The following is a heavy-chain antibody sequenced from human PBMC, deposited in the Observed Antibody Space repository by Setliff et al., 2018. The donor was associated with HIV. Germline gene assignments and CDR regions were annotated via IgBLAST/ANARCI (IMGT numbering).Heavy chain of an antibody. CDR1: GFTFSYYT. CDR2: ISSTSTTI. V-gene: IGHV3-48*04. Sequence: GGSLRLSCEASGFTFSYYTMNWVRQAPGKGLEWVSYISSTSTTIYYADSVKGRFILSRDNAKNSLYLQMNSLRAEDTAVYYCARIGPYASGYDILTGKGDYFDYWGQGTLVTVSS. J-gene: IGHJ4*02. D-gene: IGHD3-9*01. CDR3: ARIGPYASGYDILTGKGDYFDY.